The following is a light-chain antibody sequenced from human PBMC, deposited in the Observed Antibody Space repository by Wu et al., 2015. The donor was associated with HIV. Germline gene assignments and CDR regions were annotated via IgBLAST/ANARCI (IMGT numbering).Light chain of an antibody. Sequence: DIQMTQSPSSLSASVGDRVTITCRASQSISSYLNWYQQKPGKAPKLLIYAASSLQSGVPSRFSGSGSGTDFTLTISSLQPEDFAIYYCQQSYSTPMYTFGQGTKLE. CDR3: QQSYSTPMYT. J-gene: IGKJ2*01. CDR1: QSISSY. V-gene: IGKV1-39*01. CDR2: AAS.